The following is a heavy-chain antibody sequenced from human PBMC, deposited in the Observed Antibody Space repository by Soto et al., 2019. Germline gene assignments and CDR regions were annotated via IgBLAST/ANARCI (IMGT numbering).Heavy chain of an antibody. Sequence: GGSLRLSCAASGFPFSSYAMSWVRQTPGKGLEWVSAISGSGRSTYYADSVQGRFTIYRDNSKNTLFLQMSSLRADDTAVYFCAKEGDFGAFDVWGRGTMVTVSS. CDR2: ISGSGRST. D-gene: IGHD3-16*01. V-gene: IGHV3-23*01. J-gene: IGHJ3*01. CDR3: AKEGDFGAFDV. CDR1: GFPFSSYA.